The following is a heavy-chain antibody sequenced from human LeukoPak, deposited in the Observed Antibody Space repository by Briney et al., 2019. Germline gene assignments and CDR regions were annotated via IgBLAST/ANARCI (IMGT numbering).Heavy chain of an antibody. J-gene: IGHJ5*02. CDR2: ISGSGGST. CDR1: GFTFRSYA. D-gene: IGHD6-19*01. CDR3: AKLIISVAGTFDP. V-gene: IGHV3-23*01. Sequence: GGSLRLSGAASGFTFRSYAMSWVRQAPGKGLEGVSAISGSGGSTYYADSVKCRFTISRDNSKNTLYLQMNSLRAEETAVYYCAKLIISVAGTFDPWGQGTLVTVSS.